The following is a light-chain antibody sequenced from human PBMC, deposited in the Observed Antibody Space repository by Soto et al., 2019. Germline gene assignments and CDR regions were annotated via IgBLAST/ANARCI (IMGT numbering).Light chain of an antibody. J-gene: IGLJ1*01. Sequence: QSVLTQPASVSGSPGQSITISCTGSNSDVGSYDYVSWYQQRPGKAPKLIIYAVSIRPSGVSDRFSGSKSGNTASLTISGLQAEDEADYFCSSYTTSNSYVFGTETKLTVL. CDR3: SSYTTSNSYV. CDR1: NSDVGSYDY. V-gene: IGLV2-14*01. CDR2: AVS.